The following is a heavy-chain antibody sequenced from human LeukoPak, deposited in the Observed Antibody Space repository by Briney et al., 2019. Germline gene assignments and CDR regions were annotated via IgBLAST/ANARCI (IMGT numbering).Heavy chain of an antibody. V-gene: IGHV1-2*02. Sequence: ASVKVSCKASGYTFTGYYMHWVRQAPGQGLEWMGWINPNSGGTNYAQKFQGRVTMTRDTSISTAYMELSRLRSDDTAVYYCARTIGYSYGYDDYWGQGTLVTVSS. D-gene: IGHD5-18*01. J-gene: IGHJ4*02. CDR3: ARTIGYSYGYDDY. CDR1: GYTFTGYY. CDR2: INPNSGGT.